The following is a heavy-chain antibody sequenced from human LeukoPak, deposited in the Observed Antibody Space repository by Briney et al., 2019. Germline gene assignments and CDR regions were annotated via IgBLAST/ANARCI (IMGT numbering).Heavy chain of an antibody. D-gene: IGHD3-10*01. J-gene: IGHJ4*02. Sequence: SETLSLTCTVSGYSISSGYYWGWIRQPPGRELEWIASIYYSGSTYYNPSLKSRVTISVDTSKNQFSLKLSSVTAADTAVYYCARNVLLWFGEQNHFDYWGQGTLVTVSS. V-gene: IGHV4-38-2*02. CDR2: IYYSGST. CDR1: GYSISSGYY. CDR3: ARNVLLWFGEQNHFDY.